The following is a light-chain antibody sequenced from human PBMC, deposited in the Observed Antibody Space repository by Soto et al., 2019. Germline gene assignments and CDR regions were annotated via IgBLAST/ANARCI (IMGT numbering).Light chain of an antibody. CDR1: QSISTY. CDR2: DAS. J-gene: IGKJ5*01. V-gene: IGKV3-11*01. Sequence: EIVLTQSPATLSLSPGERGTLSCRASQSISTYLACYQQKPGQAPRLLIYDASSRATGIPARFSGSGSGTDFTLTISSLEPEDFAVYYCQQRSNWPPSITFGQGTRLEIK. CDR3: QQRSNWPPSIT.